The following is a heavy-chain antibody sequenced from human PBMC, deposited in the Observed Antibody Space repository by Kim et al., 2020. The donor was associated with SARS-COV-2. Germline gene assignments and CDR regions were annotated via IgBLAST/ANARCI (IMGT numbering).Heavy chain of an antibody. CDR1: GYTFTSYY. CDR2: INPSGGST. Sequence: ASVKVSCKASGYTFTSYYMHWVRQAPGQGLEWMGIINPSGGSTSYAQKFQGRVTMTRDTSTSTVYMELSSLRSEDTAVYYCARDLETDLERVGYSSSPRYYYYYGMDVWGQGTTVTVSS. D-gene: IGHD6-13*01. V-gene: IGHV1-46*01. J-gene: IGHJ6*02. CDR3: ARDLETDLERVGYSSSPRYYYYYGMDV.